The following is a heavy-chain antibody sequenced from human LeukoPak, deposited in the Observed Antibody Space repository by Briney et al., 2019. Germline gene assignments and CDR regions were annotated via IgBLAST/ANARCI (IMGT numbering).Heavy chain of an antibody. CDR2: IIPIFGTA. CDR3: ARSDRNDFWSGYHSYYYYYMDV. CDR1: GGTFSSYA. V-gene: IGHV1-69*05. D-gene: IGHD3-3*01. Sequence: SVKVSCKASGGTFSSYAISWVRQAPGQGREWRGGIIPIFGTANYAQKFQGRVTITTDASTSTVYMELSSLRSEDTAVYYCARSDRNDFWSGYHSYYYYYMDVWGKGATVTVSS. J-gene: IGHJ6*03.